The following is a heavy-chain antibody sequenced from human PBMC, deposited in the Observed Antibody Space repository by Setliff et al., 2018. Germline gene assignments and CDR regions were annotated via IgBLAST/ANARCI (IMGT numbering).Heavy chain of an antibody. CDR1: GYNLDDFG. CDR3: ARVVAHTHFYDRSDYYFDGLDI. Sequence: ASVKVSCKASGYNLDDFGINWLRQAPGQGLEWMGWIRPYIGHTVYAQKFQGRVTMTTDAPTSTAYMELTSLRHDDTAVYYCARVVAHTHFYDRSDYYFDGLDIWGQGAKVTVSS. V-gene: IGHV1-18*01. D-gene: IGHD3-22*01. J-gene: IGHJ3*02. CDR2: IRPYIGHT.